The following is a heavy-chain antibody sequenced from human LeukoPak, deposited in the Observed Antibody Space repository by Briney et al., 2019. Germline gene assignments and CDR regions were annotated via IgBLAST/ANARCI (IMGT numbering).Heavy chain of an antibody. CDR2: IYYSGST. J-gene: IGHJ5*02. D-gene: IGHD1-7*01. V-gene: IGHV4-59*01. CDR3: ARGSTITGTTVWFDP. Sequence: PSETLSLTCTVSGGSISSYYWSWIRQPPGKGLEWFGYIYYSGSTNYNPSLKSRVTISVDTSKNQFSLKLSSVTAADTAVYYCARGSTITGTTVWFDPWGQGTLVTVSS. CDR1: GGSISSYY.